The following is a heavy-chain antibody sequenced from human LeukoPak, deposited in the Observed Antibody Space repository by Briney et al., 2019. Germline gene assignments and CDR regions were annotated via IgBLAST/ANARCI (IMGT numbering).Heavy chain of an antibody. J-gene: IGHJ6*03. V-gene: IGHV3-48*04. CDR3: ARAGVQTPTYYYYMDV. CDR1: GFTFSSYS. Sequence: GGSLRLSCAASGFTFSSYSMNWVRQAPGKGLEWVSYTSSSSSTIYYADSVRGRFTISRDNAKNSLYLQTNSLRAEDTAVYYCARAGVQTPTYYYYMDVWGKGTTVTVSS. D-gene: IGHD1-14*01. CDR2: TSSSSSTI.